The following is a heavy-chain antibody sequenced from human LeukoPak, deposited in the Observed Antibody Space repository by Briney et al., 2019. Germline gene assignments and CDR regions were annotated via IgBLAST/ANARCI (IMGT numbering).Heavy chain of an antibody. D-gene: IGHD3-9*01. CDR1: GFTFSSYG. V-gene: IGHV3-30*02. CDR2: IRYDGSNK. Sequence: GGSLRLSCAASGFTFSSYGMHWVRQAPGKGLEWVAFIRYDGSNKYYADSVKGRFTISRDNSKNTLYLQMNSLRAEDTAVYYCAKDPIYDILTGPFDYWGQGTLVTVSS. J-gene: IGHJ4*02. CDR3: AKDPIYDILTGPFDY.